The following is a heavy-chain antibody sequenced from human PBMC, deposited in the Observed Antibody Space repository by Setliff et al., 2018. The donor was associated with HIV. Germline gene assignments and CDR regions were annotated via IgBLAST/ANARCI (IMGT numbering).Heavy chain of an antibody. D-gene: IGHD1-26*01. CDR3: ARILVGVDDAFDI. J-gene: IGHJ3*02. Sequence: ASVKVSCKVSGDTFRNYALNWVRQAPGQGLEWMGGIIPPVGAAVYAQNFQGRVTMTTDTSTSTAYMELRSLRSDDTAVYYCARILVGVDDAFDIWGQGTMVTVS. V-gene: IGHV1-69*05. CDR1: GDTFRNYA. CDR2: IIPPVGAA.